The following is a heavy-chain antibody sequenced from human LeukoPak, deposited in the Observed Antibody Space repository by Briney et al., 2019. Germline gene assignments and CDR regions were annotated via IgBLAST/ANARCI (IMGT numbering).Heavy chain of an antibody. CDR1: GFPLSSYD. D-gene: IGHD6-13*01. V-gene: IGHV3-23*01. CDR2: IRGNGGNI. CDR3: AKGSSWYRVYGKNAFDI. Sequence: GESLRLSCAASGFPLSSYDMRWVRQAPGKGLEWVSAIRGNGGNIYYADSVKGRYAISRDNSKNTLYLQMNSLRAEDTAVYYCAKGSSWYRVYGKNAFDIWGEGTMVTVSS. J-gene: IGHJ3*02.